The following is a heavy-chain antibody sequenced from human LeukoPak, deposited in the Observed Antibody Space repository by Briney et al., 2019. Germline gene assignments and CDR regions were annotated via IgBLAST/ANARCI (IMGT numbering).Heavy chain of an antibody. Sequence: PGGSLRLSCAASGFTFSSYAMSWVCQAPGKGLEWVSAISGSDGSTYYADSVKGRFTISRDNSKNTLYLQMNSLRAEDTALYYCAKPNSGSYYFWCFDYWGQGTLVTVSS. CDR3: AKPNSGSYYFWCFDY. J-gene: IGHJ4*02. D-gene: IGHD1-26*01. V-gene: IGHV3-23*01. CDR2: ISGSDGST. CDR1: GFTFSSYA.